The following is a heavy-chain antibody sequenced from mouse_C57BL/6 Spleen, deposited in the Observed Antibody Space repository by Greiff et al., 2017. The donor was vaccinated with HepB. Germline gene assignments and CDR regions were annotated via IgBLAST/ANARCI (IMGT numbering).Heavy chain of an antibody. V-gene: IGHV3-6*01. CDR1: GYSITSGYY. CDR2: ISYDGSN. D-gene: IGHD2-1*01. Sequence: DVKLQESGPGLVKPSQSLSLTCSVTGYSITSGYYWNWIRQFPGNKLEWMGYISYDGSNNYNPSLKNRISITRDTSKNQFFLKLNSVTTEDTATYYCARRGAIYYGNYKYFDVWGTGTTVTVSS. CDR3: ARRGAIYYGNYKYFDV. J-gene: IGHJ1*03.